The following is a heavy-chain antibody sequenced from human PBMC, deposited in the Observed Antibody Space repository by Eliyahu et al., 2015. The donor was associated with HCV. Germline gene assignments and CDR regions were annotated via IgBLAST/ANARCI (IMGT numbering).Heavy chain of an antibody. D-gene: IGHD4-17*01. CDR3: ARERSETDYGDSDDAFDI. J-gene: IGHJ3*02. V-gene: IGHV4-61*02. CDR2: IYTSGST. Sequence: VQLQESGPGLVKPSQTLSLTCTVXGGSISSGSXYWSWSRQPAGKGLEWIGRIYTSGSTNYNPSLKSRVTISVXTSKNQFSLKLSSVTAADTAVYYCARERSETDYGDSDDAFDIWGQGTMVTVSS. CDR1: GGSISSGSXY.